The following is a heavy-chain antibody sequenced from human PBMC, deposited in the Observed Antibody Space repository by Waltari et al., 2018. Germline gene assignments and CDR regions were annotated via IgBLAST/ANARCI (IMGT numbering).Heavy chain of an antibody. Sequence: QVQLVQSGAEVKKPGSSVKVSCKASGGTFSSYAISWVRQAPGQGLEWMGRIIPIFGKANYAQKFQGRVTITADKSTSTAYMELSSLRSEDTAVYYCARDLLHYYDSSGYYSHYWGQGTLVTVSS. J-gene: IGHJ4*02. V-gene: IGHV1-69*04. CDR2: IIPIFGKA. CDR1: GGTFSSYA. D-gene: IGHD3-22*01. CDR3: ARDLLHYYDSSGYYSHY.